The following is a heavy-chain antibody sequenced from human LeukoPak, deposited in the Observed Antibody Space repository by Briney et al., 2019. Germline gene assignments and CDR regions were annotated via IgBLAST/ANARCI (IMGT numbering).Heavy chain of an antibody. D-gene: IGHD3-16*01. V-gene: IGHV4-39*07. Sequence: SETLSLTCTVSGGSISSGSYYWGWIRQPPGKGLEWIGTIYYSGSTYYNPSLKSRVTISVDSSKNQFSLNLSSVTAADTAIYYCARNPHHDDDADEGFDYWGQGTLVTVSS. J-gene: IGHJ4*02. CDR2: IYYSGST. CDR1: GGSISSGSYY. CDR3: ARNPHHDDDADEGFDY.